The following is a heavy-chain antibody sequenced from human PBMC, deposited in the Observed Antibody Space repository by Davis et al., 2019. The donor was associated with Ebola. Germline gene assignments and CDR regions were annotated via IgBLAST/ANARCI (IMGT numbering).Heavy chain of an antibody. J-gene: IGHJ6*02. Sequence: SETLSLTCTVSGGSISSGSHYWAWIRQPPGKGLEWIGNIHYLGNTNYNPSLKSRVTMSVDTSKNQFSLKLSSVTAADTAVYYCARGNYGDYIVLYYYNMDVWGQGTTVTVSS. CDR3: ARGNYGDYIVLYYYNMDV. V-gene: IGHV4-61*01. CDR2: IHYLGNT. D-gene: IGHD4-17*01. CDR1: GGSISSGSHY.